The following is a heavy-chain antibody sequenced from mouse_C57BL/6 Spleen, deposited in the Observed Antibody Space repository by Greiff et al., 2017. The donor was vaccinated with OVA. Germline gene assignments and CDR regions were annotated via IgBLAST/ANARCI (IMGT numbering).Heavy chain of an antibody. Sequence: EVQLVESGGGLVKPGGSLKLSCAASGFTFSSYAMSWVRQTPEKRLEWVATISDGGSYTYYPENVKGRFTISRDNAKSNLYLQMSHLKSEDTAMYYCARDGYYCSFAYWGQGTLVTVSA. D-gene: IGHD2-3*01. CDR3: ARDGYYCSFAY. CDR2: ISDGGSYT. J-gene: IGHJ3*01. V-gene: IGHV5-4*01. CDR1: GFTFSSYA.